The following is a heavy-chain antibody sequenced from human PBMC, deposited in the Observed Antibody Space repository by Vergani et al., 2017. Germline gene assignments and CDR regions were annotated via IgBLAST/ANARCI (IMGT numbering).Heavy chain of an antibody. CDR3: ARVGTSSNREYFDY. Sequence: QVQLVQSGAEVKKPGASVKVSCKASGYTFTDYFMHWVRQAPGQGLEWMGWINPNSGGTNYAQKFQGRVTMTRDTSIRTAYMELSNLRSDDTAGYYCARVGTSSNREYFDYWGQGTLVTVSS. CDR1: GYTFTDYF. CDR2: INPNSGGT. V-gene: IGHV1-2*02. J-gene: IGHJ4*02. D-gene: IGHD2-2*01.